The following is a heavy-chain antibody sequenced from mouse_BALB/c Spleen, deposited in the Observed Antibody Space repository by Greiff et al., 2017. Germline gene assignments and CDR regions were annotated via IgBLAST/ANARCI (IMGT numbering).Heavy chain of an antibody. V-gene: IGHV1S22*01. J-gene: IGHJ4*01. CDR2: IYPGSGST. CDR1: GYTFTSYW. Sequence: LQQPGSELVRPGASVKLSCKASGYTFTSYWMHWVKQRPGQGLEWIGNIYPGSGSTNYDEKFKSKATLTVDTSSSTAYMQLSSLTSEDSAVYYCTRSGYFYYAMDYWGQGTSVTVSS. CDR3: TRSGYFYYAMDY.